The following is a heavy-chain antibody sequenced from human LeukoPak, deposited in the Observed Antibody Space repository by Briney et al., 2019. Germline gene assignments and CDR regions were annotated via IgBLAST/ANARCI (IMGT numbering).Heavy chain of an antibody. J-gene: IGHJ4*02. Sequence: ASVKVSCKASGYTFIDYYVYWVRQAPGQGLEWMGYINPNTGGTNFAQKFQGWVTMTRDTSISTAYMELSRLKSDDTAVYYCATDGGTRGAVAGYFDYWGQGTLVAVSS. V-gene: IGHV1-2*04. CDR2: INPNTGGT. CDR3: ATDGGTRGAVAGYFDY. CDR1: GYTFIDYY. D-gene: IGHD6-19*01.